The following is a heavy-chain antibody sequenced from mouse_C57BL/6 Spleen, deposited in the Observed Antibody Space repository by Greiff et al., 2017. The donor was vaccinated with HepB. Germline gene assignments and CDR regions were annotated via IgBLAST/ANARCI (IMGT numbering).Heavy chain of an antibody. CDR3: ARKEDDYDGAWFAY. V-gene: IGHV2-9-1*01. CDR1: GFSLTSYA. Sequence: VMLVESGPGLVAPSQSLSITCTVSGFSLTSYAISWVRQPPGKGLEWLGVIWTGGGTNYNSALKSRLSISKDNSKSQVFLKMNSLQTDDTARYYCARKEDDYDGAWFAYWGQGTLVTVSA. D-gene: IGHD2-4*01. CDR2: IWTGGGT. J-gene: IGHJ3*01.